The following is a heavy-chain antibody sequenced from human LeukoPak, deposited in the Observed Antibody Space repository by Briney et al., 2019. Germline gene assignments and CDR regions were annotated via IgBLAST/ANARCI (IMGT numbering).Heavy chain of an antibody. J-gene: IGHJ4*02. CDR1: GFTFSRYS. D-gene: IGHD5-12*01. CDR2: ISNNGGST. CDR3: AWIGSVTITDGDY. V-gene: IGHV3-64*01. Sequence: PGGSLRLSCAASGFTFSRYSMHWVRQAPGKGLEYVSAISNNGGSTYYAKSVKGRFTISRDNSKNTLYLQMNSLRAEDTAVYYCAWIGSVTITDGDYWGQGTLVAVSS.